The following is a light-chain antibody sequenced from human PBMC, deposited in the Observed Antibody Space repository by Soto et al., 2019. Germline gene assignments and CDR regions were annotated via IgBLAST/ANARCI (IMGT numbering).Light chain of an antibody. J-gene: IGKJ3*01. CDR3: QQTSSAPFT. CDR2: AAS. CDR1: QSISTY. Sequence: DIQLTQSPSLLSASVGDRVTITCRASQSISTYLACYQQTSGKAPKLLISAASTLQRGVPSRFSGGGSRTDFTLTITSLQPEDFATYYCQQTSSAPFTFGPGTKVDIK. V-gene: IGKV1-9*01.